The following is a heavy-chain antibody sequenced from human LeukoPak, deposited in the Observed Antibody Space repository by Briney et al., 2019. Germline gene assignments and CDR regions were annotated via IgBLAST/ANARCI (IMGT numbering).Heavy chain of an antibody. V-gene: IGHV3-7*01. Sequence: AGVSLRLSCAASGFTFSPYWMSWVRQAPGKGLEWVATIKDDGSEEYYVDSVEGRFTISRDNAKKSLYLQMGSLRAEDTAVYYCARLAPYYGTGIIWGQGTVVTVSS. CDR3: ARLAPYYGTGII. D-gene: IGHD3-10*01. CDR1: GFTFSPYW. J-gene: IGHJ3*02. CDR2: IKDDGSEE.